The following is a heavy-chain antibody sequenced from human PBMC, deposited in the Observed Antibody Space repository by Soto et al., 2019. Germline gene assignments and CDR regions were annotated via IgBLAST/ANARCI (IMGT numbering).Heavy chain of an antibody. V-gene: IGHV3-15*01. CDR3: AVNDYLDY. Sequence: PGGSLRLSCAASGFTFSDAWVIWVRQAPGKGLEWVGRIKRKSDGGTTDYAAPVKGRFTISRDDSANTLYLQMNSLKTEDTAVYFCAVNDYLDYWGQGALVTVSS. CDR1: GFTFSDAW. J-gene: IGHJ4*02. CDR2: IKRKSDGGTT.